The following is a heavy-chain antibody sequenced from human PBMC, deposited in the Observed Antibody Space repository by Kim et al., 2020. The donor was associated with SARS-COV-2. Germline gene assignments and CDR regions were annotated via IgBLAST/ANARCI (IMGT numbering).Heavy chain of an antibody. CDR1: GFTFSSYS. J-gene: IGHJ3*01. CDR3: AILGGCSDAFDF. D-gene: IGHD3-10*02. CDR2: ISGGGGST. V-gene: IGHV3-23*01. Sequence: GGSLRLSCAASGFTFSSYSMSWVRQAPGKGLEWVSAISGGGGSTYYADSVKGRFTISRDNANNTLYLQMNSLRAEDTAVYYCAILGGCSDAFDFWGQGTLVTVSS.